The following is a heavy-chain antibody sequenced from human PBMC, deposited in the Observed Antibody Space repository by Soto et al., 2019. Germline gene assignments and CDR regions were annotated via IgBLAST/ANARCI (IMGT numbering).Heavy chain of an antibody. J-gene: IGHJ6*02. Sequence: SETLSLTCTVSGGSIISSSYYWGWIRQPPGKGLEWIGSIYYSGSTYYNPSLKSRVTISVDTSKNQFSLKLSSVTAADTAVYYCAREAVAGFNYYYGMDVWGQGTTVT. CDR3: AREAVAGFNYYYGMDV. V-gene: IGHV4-39*02. CDR2: IYYSGST. D-gene: IGHD6-19*01. CDR1: GGSIISSSYY.